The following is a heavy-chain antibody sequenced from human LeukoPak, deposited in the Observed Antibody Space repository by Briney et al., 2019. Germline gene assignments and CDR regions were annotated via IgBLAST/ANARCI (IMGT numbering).Heavy chain of an antibody. CDR3: AELGITMIGGV. CDR1: GFTFSSHW. CDR2: TRHDGSDK. Sequence: GGSLRLSCVASGFTFSSHWMTWVRQAPGKGLEWVANTRHDGSDKYYVDSLKGRFTISRDNAKNSLYLQMNSLRAEDTAVYYCAELGITMIGGVWGKGTTVTISS. V-gene: IGHV3-7*01. J-gene: IGHJ6*04. D-gene: IGHD3-10*02.